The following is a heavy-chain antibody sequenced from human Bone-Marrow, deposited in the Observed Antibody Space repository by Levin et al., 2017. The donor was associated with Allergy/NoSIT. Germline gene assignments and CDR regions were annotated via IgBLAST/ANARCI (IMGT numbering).Heavy chain of an antibody. D-gene: IGHD2-15*01. CDR1: GFTFSEAW. J-gene: IGHJ4*02. V-gene: IGHV3-15*01. CDR2: IKSNTDGGTA. CDR3: TTSPIVVVVAAMTDC. Sequence: GESLKISCVASGFTFSEAWMSWVRQAPRKGLEWVGRIKSNTDGGTADYAAPVTGRFTISRDDSKNTLYLQMNSLKTEDTAIYFCTTSPIVVVVAAMTDCWGQGALVTVSS.